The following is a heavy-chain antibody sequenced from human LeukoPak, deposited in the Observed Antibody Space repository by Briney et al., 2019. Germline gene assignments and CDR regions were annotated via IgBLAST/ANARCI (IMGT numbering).Heavy chain of an antibody. CDR2: INHSGST. Sequence: PSETLSLTCAVYGGSFSGYYWSWTRQPPGKGLEWIGEINHSGSTNYNPSLKSRVTISVDTSKNQFSLKLSSVTAADTAVYYCAITYYDSSGYYFDYWGQGTLVTVSS. J-gene: IGHJ4*02. V-gene: IGHV4-34*01. CDR3: AITYYDSSGYYFDY. D-gene: IGHD3-22*01. CDR1: GGSFSGYY.